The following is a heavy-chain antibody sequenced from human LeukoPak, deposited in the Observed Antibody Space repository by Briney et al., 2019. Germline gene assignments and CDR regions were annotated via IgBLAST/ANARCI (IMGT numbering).Heavy chain of an antibody. CDR3: ARIRRFPNWFDP. Sequence: GGSLRLSCAASGFTFSSYAMSWVRQAPGKGLEWVSVIYSGGSTYYADSVKGRFTISRGSSKNTLYLQMNSLRAEDTAVYYCARIRRFPNWFDPWGQGTLVTVSS. D-gene: IGHD2-21*01. J-gene: IGHJ5*02. CDR2: IYSGGST. CDR1: GFTFSSYA. V-gene: IGHV3-66*01.